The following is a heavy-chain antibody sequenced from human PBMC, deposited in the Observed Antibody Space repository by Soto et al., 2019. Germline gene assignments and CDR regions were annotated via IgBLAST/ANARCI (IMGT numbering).Heavy chain of an antibody. CDR3: ARERHYGMDV. D-gene: IGHD6-25*01. J-gene: IGHJ6*02. CDR2: INHSGST. Sequence: QVQLQQWGAGLLKPSETLSLTCAVYGGSFSGYYWSWIRQPPGKGLEWIGEINHSGSTNYNPSLKSRVTISVDTSKNQFPLKLSSVTAADTAVYYCARERHYGMDVWGQGTTVTVSS. V-gene: IGHV4-34*01. CDR1: GGSFSGYY.